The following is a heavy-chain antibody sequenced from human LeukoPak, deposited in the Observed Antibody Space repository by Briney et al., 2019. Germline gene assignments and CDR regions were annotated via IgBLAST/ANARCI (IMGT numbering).Heavy chain of an antibody. CDR1: GGSVSSGSYY. CDR3: ARASPDMITFGGVIEWFDP. V-gene: IGHV4-61*01. Sequence: PSETLSLTCTVSGGSVSSGSYYWSWIRQPPGKGLEWIGYIYYSGGTNYNPSLKSRVTISVDTSKNQFSLKLSSVTAADTAVYYCARASPDMITFGGVIEWFDPWGQGTLVTVSS. D-gene: IGHD3-16*02. J-gene: IGHJ5*02. CDR2: IYYSGGT.